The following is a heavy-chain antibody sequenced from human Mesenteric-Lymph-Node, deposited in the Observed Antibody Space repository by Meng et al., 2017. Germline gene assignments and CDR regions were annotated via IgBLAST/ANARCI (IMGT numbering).Heavy chain of an antibody. CDR2: IPHRGSS. J-gene: IGHJ1*01. V-gene: IGHV4-39*07. CDR3: LRGSCGSV. Sequence: QQLLQKTGPGLCKPPPTLPLTCTAASVSIGSGNYDCNCIRRPPGKGLKLIGEIPHRGSSAYNPSLQSRVSMSIDKSKNQFSLKLTSVTAADTAVYHCLRGSCGSVWGQGTLVTVSS. CDR1: SVSIGSGNYD. D-gene: IGHD3-10*01.